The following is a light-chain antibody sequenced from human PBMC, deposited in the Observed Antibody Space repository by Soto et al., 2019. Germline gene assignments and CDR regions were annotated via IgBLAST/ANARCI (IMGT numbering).Light chain of an antibody. CDR2: SAS. CDR3: QQYDEWPFT. V-gene: IGKV3D-15*01. CDR1: QSVSDN. Sequence: EAVMTQSPASLSVSPGERVTLPCRASQSVSDNLAWFQQKPGQAPSLLFSSASFRATGVPARFSGSGSGTGFPLTISCLQSEDFGIFFCQQYDEWPFTFGQGTKVEIK. J-gene: IGKJ2*01.